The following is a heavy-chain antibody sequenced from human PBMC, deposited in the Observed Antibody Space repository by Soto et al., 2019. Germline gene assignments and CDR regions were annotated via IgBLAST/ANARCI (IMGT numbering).Heavy chain of an antibody. D-gene: IGHD3-22*01. CDR3: ARSSSGYVEMDV. J-gene: IGHJ6*02. CDR2: IYSGGST. Sequence: GGSLRLSCAASGFTFRSYAMSWVRQAPGKGLEWVSVIYSGGSTYYADSVKGRFTISRDNSKNTLYLQMGSLRAEDMAVYYCARSSSGYVEMDVWGQGTTVTVSS. V-gene: IGHV3-66*01. CDR1: GFTFRSYA.